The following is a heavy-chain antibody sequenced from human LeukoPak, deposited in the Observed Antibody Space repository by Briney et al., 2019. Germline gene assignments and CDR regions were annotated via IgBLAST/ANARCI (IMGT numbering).Heavy chain of an antibody. CDR3: ARWASSSWYIYYFDY. CDR2: INHSGST. J-gene: IGHJ4*02. Sequence: PSETLSLTCAVYGGSFSGYYWSWIRQPPGKGLEWIGEINHSGSTNDNPSLKSRVTISVDTSKNQFSLKLSSVTAADTAVYYWARWASSSWYIYYFDYWGQGTLVTVSS. V-gene: IGHV4-34*01. CDR1: GGSFSGYY. D-gene: IGHD6-13*01.